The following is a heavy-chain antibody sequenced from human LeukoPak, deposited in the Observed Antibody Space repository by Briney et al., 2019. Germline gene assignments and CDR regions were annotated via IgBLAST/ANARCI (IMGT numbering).Heavy chain of an antibody. CDR2: IYYSGST. Sequence: SETLSLTCTVSGGSISSSSYSWGWIRQPPGKGLEWIGSIYYSGSTYYNPSLKSRVTISVDTSKNQFSLKLSSVTAADTAVYYCARLADLLGNGSGTKSFFDYWGQGTLVTVSS. CDR3: ARLADLLGNGSGTKSFFDY. V-gene: IGHV4-39*01. D-gene: IGHD3-10*01. J-gene: IGHJ4*02. CDR1: GGSISSSSYS.